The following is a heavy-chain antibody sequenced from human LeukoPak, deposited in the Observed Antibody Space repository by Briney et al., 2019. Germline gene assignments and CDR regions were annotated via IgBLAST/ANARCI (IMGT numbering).Heavy chain of an antibody. Sequence: GRSLRLSCEASGFPFSSHGMHWVRQAPGKGLEWVGFIWYDGSDNYYAESVKGRFTISRDNSKNTLYLQMNSLRAEDTAAYYCARDFAAYGSGIFQHWGQGTLVTVSS. V-gene: IGHV3-33*01. CDR3: ARDFAAYGSGIFQH. CDR2: IWYDGSDN. J-gene: IGHJ1*01. D-gene: IGHD6-19*01. CDR1: GFPFSSHG.